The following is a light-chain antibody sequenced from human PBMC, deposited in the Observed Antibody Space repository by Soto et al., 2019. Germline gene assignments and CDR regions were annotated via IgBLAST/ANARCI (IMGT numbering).Light chain of an antibody. CDR1: QSVLYSSNNKNY. CDR3: QQYYSRKT. CDR2: WAS. V-gene: IGKV4-1*01. J-gene: IGKJ1*01. Sequence: DIVMTQSPDSLAVTLGERATINCKSSQSVLYSSNNKNYLAWYQQKPGQPPKLLIYWASTRESGVPDRFSGNGSGTDFTLTISSLQAEDVAVYYCQQYYSRKTFGQGTKVEIK.